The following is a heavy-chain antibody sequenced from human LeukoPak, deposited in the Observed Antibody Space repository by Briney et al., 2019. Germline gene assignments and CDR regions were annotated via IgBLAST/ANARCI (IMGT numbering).Heavy chain of an antibody. V-gene: IGHV3-20*04. CDR3: ARDHPLIAATGSFDY. J-gene: IGHJ4*02. CDR2: INWNGGST. CDR1: GFTFDDYD. Sequence: PGGSLRLSCAASGFTFDDYDTNWVRQAPGKGLEWVSGINWNGGSTGYADSVKGRFTISRDNAKNSLYLQMNSLRAEDTALYYCARDHPLIAATGSFDYWGQGTLVTVSS. D-gene: IGHD6-13*01.